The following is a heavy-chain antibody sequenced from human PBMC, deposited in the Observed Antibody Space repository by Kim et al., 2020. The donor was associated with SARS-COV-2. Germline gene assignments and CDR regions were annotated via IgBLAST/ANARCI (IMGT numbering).Heavy chain of an antibody. V-gene: IGHV4-39*01. Sequence: YNPYLKSRVTISVDTSKTQFSLKLSSVTAADTAVYYCARQPEDYYYYMDVWGKGTTVTVSS. CDR3: ARQPEDYYYYMDV. J-gene: IGHJ6*03.